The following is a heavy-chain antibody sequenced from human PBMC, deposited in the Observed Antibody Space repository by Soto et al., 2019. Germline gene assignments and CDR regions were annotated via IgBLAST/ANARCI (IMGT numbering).Heavy chain of an antibody. CDR2: IYYSGST. J-gene: IGHJ6*02. D-gene: IGHD2-21*01. CDR1: GGYISSGGYY. Sequence: ASETLSLTCPVSGGYISSGGYYWSWIRQHPGKGLEWIGYIYYSGSTYYNPSLKSRVTISVDTSKNQFSLKLSSVTAADTAVYYCAASCVGCGGFNYYGMDVWGQGTTVTVS. CDR3: AASCVGCGGFNYYGMDV. V-gene: IGHV4-31*03.